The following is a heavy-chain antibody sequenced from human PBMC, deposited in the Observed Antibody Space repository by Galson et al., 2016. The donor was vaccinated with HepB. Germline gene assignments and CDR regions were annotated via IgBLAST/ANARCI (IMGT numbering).Heavy chain of an antibody. D-gene: IGHD3-16*01. Sequence: TLSLTCTVSGGSIASSGDFYWTWIRQHPGKGLEWIGYIYYSGSTYHNPSLKSRVTISVDTSKNQFSLKLSSVTAADTAVYYCARGGAVLMTSKAFDIWGQGTMVTVSS. CDR3: ARGGAVLMTSKAFDI. CDR2: IYYSGST. J-gene: IGHJ3*02. CDR1: GGSIASSGDFY. V-gene: IGHV4-31*03.